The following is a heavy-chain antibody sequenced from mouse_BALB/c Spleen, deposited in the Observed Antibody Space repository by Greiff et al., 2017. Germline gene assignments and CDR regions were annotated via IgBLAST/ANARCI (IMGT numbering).Heavy chain of an antibody. CDR3: ARKGILYGRGFAY. CDR1: GYTFTEYT. J-gene: IGHJ3*01. D-gene: IGHD1-1*01. V-gene: IGHV1-18*01. CDR2: INPNNGGT. Sequence: EVQGVESGPELVKPGASVKISCKTSGYTFTEYTMHWVKQSHGKSLEWIGGINPNNGGTSYNQKFKGKATLTVDKSSSTAYMELRSLTSEDSAVYYCARKGILYGRGFAYWGQGTLVTVSA.